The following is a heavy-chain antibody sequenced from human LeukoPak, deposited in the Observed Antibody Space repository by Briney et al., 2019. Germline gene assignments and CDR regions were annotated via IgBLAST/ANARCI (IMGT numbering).Heavy chain of an antibody. V-gene: IGHV4-59*08. J-gene: IGHJ4*02. CDR1: GASITSYY. CDR2: ISYSGNT. Sequence: SETLSLTCTVSGASITSYYWSWIRQPPGEGLEWIGYISYSGNTNYNPSLKSRVTISVDTSKNQFSLKPSSVTAADTAVYYCARSLFYYDSSGYYYWGQGTLVTVSS. D-gene: IGHD3-22*01. CDR3: ARSLFYYDSSGYYY.